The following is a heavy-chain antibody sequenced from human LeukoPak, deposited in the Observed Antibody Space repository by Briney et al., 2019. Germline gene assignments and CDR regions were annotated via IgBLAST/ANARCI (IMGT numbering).Heavy chain of an antibody. V-gene: IGHV3-30*18. CDR3: AKDTGNYYDSRATPDFDY. CDR1: GFTFSSYG. CDR2: ISYDGSNK. Sequence: PGGSLRLSCAASGFTFSSYGMHWVRQAPGKGLEWVAVISYDGSNKYYADSVKGRFTISRDNSKNTLYLQMNSLRAEDTAVYYCAKDTGNYYDSRATPDFDYWGQGTLVTVSS. D-gene: IGHD3-22*01. J-gene: IGHJ4*02.